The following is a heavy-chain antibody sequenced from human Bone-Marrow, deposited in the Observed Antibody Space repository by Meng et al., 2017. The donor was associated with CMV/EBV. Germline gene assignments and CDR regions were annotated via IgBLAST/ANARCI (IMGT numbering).Heavy chain of an antibody. V-gene: IGHV3-23*01. D-gene: IGHD3-10*01. CDR3: AQGRDPGSFFFDH. CDR2: FRLTTNEP. J-gene: IGHJ4*02. Sequence: CTASEITFNTHAMSWVRQAPGRGLEWLASFRLTTNEPFYADSVKGRFTISIDKWKNTLFLHLYGLGDEDTAVYHCAQGRDPGSFFFDHWGQGTLVTVSS. CDR1: EITFNTHA.